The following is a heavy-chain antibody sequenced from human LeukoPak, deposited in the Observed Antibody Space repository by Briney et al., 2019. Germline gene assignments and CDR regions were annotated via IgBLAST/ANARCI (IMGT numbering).Heavy chain of an antibody. D-gene: IGHD4-17*01. V-gene: IGHV4-30-2*01. CDR3: ARGMTTVTTQYFQH. CDR1: GGSISSYS. J-gene: IGHJ1*01. CDR2: IYHSGST. Sequence: PSETLSLTCTVSGGSISSYSWSWIRQPPGKGLEWIGYIYHSGSTYYNPSLESRVTISVDRSKNQFSLKLSSVTAADTAVYYCARGMTTVTTQYFQHWGQGTLVTVSS.